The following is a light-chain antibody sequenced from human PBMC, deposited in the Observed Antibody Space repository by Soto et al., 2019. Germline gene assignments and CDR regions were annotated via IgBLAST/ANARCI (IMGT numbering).Light chain of an antibody. CDR2: GGY. CDR3: AAWDYSLNAYV. Sequence: QSVLTQSPSASGTPGQRVSTSCSGSSSNIGSEAVNWFQHLPGTTPKLLIYGGYQRPSGVPDRFSGSRSGTSASLAISGLQSQDEADYYCAAWDYSLNAYVFGTGTKVTVL. J-gene: IGLJ1*01. CDR1: SSNIGSEA. V-gene: IGLV1-44*01.